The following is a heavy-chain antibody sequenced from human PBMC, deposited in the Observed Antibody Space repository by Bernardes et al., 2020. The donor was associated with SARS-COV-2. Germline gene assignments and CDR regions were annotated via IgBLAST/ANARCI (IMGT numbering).Heavy chain of an antibody. D-gene: IGHD3-3*01. Sequence: GSLRLSCAASGFPFEDYTMHWVRQVPGKGLEWVSLVSGDGSTTNYADSVKGRFIISRDSSRNTVHLQMDSLRKEDTALYYCATERQSLTVFGVGHDAFDFWGQGTMVTVSS. CDR1: GFPFEDYT. J-gene: IGHJ3*01. CDR2: VSGDGSTT. CDR3: ATERQSLTVFGVGHDAFDF. V-gene: IGHV3-43*01.